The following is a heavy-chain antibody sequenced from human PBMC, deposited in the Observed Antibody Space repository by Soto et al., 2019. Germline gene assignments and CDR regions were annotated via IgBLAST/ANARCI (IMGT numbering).Heavy chain of an antibody. D-gene: IGHD6-13*01. V-gene: IGHV3-7*01. J-gene: IGHJ6*02. CDR1: GFTFSSYW. Sequence: EVQLVESGGGLVQPGGSLRLSCAASGFTFSSYWMSWVRQAPVKGLEWVGNIKQDGSEKNYVDFVEVRFTISRDNAENSLCPQMNALRAEVTAVYYCARIASAGRGWDVWAQGTTVVVSS. CDR3: ARIASAGRGWDV. CDR2: IKQDGSEK.